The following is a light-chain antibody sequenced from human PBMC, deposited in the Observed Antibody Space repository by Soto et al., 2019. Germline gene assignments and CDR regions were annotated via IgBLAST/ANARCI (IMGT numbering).Light chain of an antibody. V-gene: IGKV1-6*01. J-gene: IGKJ1*01. Sequence: AIELTQSPSSLSSSVGDRVTITCRASQGIRNDLGWYKQKPGKAPKLLSYAASSLQSGVPPRFRGSGSGTDFTLTISSLKPEDFETYYCLQDYNYPPTFGQGTKVDIK. CDR3: LQDYNYPPT. CDR1: QGIRND. CDR2: AAS.